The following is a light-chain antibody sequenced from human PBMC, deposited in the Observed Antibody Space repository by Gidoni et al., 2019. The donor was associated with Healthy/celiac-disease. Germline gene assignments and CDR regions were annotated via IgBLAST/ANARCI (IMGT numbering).Light chain of an antibody. CDR3: QQYDNLLRFT. J-gene: IGKJ3*01. V-gene: IGKV1-33*01. CDR2: DAS. CDR1: QDISNY. Sequence: DIQMTQSPSSLSASVGDRVTITCQASQDISNYLNWYQQKPGKAPKLLIYDASHLETGVPSRFSGSGSGTDFTFTISSLQPEDIATYYCQQYDNLLRFTFGPGTKVDIK.